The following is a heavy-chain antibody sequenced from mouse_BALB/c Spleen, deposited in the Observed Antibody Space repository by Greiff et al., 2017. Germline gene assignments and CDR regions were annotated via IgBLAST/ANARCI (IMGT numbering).Heavy chain of an antibody. J-gene: IGHJ4*01. CDR1: GYSITSDYA. Sequence: VQLKQSGPGLVKPSQSLSLTCTVTGYSITSDYAWNWIRQFPGNKLEWMGYISYSGSTSYNPSLKSRISITRDTSKNQFFLQLNSVTTEDTATYYCAREAMDYWGQGTSVTVSS. CDR3: AREAMDY. V-gene: IGHV3-2*02. CDR2: ISYSGST.